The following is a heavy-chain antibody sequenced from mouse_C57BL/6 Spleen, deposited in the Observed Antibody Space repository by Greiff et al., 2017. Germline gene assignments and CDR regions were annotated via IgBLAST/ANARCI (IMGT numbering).Heavy chain of an antibody. CDR1: GYTFTDYY. D-gene: IGHD2-5*01. V-gene: IGHV1-26*01. CDR3: ASYYSNFLYAMDY. Sequence: DVKLQQSGPELVKPGASVKISCKASGYTFTDYYMNWVKQSHGKSLEWIGDINPNNGGTSYNQKFKGKATLTVDKSSSTAYMELRSLTSEDSAVYYCASYYSNFLYAMDYWGQGTSVTVSS. J-gene: IGHJ4*01. CDR2: INPNNGGT.